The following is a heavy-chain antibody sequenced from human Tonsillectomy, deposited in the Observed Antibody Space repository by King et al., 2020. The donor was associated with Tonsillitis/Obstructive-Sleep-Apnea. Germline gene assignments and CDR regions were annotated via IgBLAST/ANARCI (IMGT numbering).Heavy chain of an antibody. V-gene: IGHV1-18*01. D-gene: IGHD6-19*01. CDR3: ARVGGDSSGCRP. CDR1: GYTFTSYG. J-gene: IGHJ5*02. Sequence: VQLVESGAEVKKPGASVKVSCKASGYTFTSYGISWVRQAPGQGLEWMGGISAYNGDTISSQRLQGRVTMTTDTSTTTAYMGLRSLRSDDTAGYYCARVGGDSSGCRPWGQGTLVTVSS. CDR2: ISAYNGDT.